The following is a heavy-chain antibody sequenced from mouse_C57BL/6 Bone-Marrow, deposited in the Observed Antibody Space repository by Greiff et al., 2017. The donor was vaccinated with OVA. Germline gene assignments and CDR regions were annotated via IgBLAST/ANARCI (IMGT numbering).Heavy chain of an antibody. V-gene: IGHV1-69*01. J-gene: IGHJ4*01. CDR3: ARKLGPLYAMDY. CDR2: IDPSDSYT. Sequence: VQGVESGAELVMPGASVKLSCKASGYTFTSYWMHWVKQRPGQGLEWIGEIDPSDSYTNYNQKFKGKSTLTVDKSSSTAYMQLSSLTSEDSAVYYCARKLGPLYAMDYWGQGTSVTVSS. D-gene: IGHD4-1*01. CDR1: GYTFTSYW.